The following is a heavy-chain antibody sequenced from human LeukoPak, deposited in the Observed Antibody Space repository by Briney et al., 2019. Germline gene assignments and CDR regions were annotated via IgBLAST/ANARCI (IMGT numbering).Heavy chain of an antibody. Sequence: PRGSLRLSCAASGITFSSYSMNWVRQAPGKGVEWVSSISSSSSYIYYADSVKGRFTISRDNAKNSLYMKMTSLRAEDTAVYYCARDEARTYDSSGYYDYWGQGTLVTVSS. CDR3: ARDEARTYDSSGYYDY. CDR2: ISSSSSYI. D-gene: IGHD3-22*01. J-gene: IGHJ4*02. CDR1: GITFSSYS. V-gene: IGHV3-21*01.